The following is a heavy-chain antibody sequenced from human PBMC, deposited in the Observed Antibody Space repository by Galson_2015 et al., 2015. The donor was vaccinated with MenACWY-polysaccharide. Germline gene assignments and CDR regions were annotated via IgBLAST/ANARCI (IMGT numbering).Heavy chain of an antibody. CDR2: ISSTSSYT. Sequence: SLRLSCAASAFTFSDYYMSWIRQAPGKGLEWVSYISSTSSYTNYADSVKGRFTVPRDNAKNTVYLQMDSLRAEDTALYYCAKAYIAVMEDAAYDCWGQGALVTVSS. V-gene: IGHV3-11*05. CDR3: AKAYIAVMEDAAYDC. CDR1: AFTFSDYY. J-gene: IGHJ4*02. D-gene: IGHD2-15*01.